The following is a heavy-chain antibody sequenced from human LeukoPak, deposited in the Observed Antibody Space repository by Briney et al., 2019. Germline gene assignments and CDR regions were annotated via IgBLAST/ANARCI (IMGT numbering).Heavy chain of an antibody. CDR2: IKQDGSEK. CDR3: IREVSGSSYFDY. V-gene: IGHV3-7*01. D-gene: IGHD1-26*01. CDR1: GFTFSAYW. J-gene: IGHJ4*02. Sequence: GGSLRLSCAASGFTFSAYWMNWVRQAPGKGLEWVANIKQDGSEKYYVDSVKGRFTISRDNAKNSLYLQMNSLRADDTAVYYCIREVSGSSYFDYWGQGTLVTVSS.